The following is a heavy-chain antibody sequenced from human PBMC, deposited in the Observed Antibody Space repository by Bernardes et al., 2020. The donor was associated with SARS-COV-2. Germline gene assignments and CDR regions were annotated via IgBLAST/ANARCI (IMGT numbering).Heavy chain of an antibody. CDR1: GFSLSPSGVG. Sequence: SGYTLLKPTQTLTLTCPFSGFSLSPSGVGVGWIRQPPGKALEWLALIYWNDDKRYSPSLKSRLTITKDTSRNQVVLTMTNMDPVDTATYYCAVVAATYYFDYWGQGTLVTVSS. V-gene: IGHV2-5*01. CDR2: IYWNDDK. CDR3: AVVAATYYFDY. D-gene: IGHD2-15*01. J-gene: IGHJ4*02.